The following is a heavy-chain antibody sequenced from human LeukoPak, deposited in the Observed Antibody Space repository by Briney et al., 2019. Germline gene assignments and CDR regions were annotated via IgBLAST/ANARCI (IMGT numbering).Heavy chain of an antibody. V-gene: IGHV3-23*01. CDR3: ARDNYYGSGSYTAY. CDR2: ISGSGGST. J-gene: IGHJ4*02. Sequence: GGSLRLSCVASGFTFSNFAMSWVRQAPGKGLEWVSSISGSGGSTYYADSVEGRFPISRDNSKNTLYLQMNDLGADDTAVYYCARDNYYGSGSYTAYWGQGTLVTVSS. D-gene: IGHD3-10*01. CDR1: GFTFSNFA.